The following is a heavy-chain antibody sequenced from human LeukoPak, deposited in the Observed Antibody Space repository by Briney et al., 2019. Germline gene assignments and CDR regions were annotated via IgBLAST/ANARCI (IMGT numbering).Heavy chain of an antibody. CDR3: AREPYNSGWHAGYFQH. CDR2: INHSGST. J-gene: IGHJ1*01. CDR1: GGSFSGYY. D-gene: IGHD6-19*01. V-gene: IGHV4-34*01. Sequence: SETLSLTCGVYGGSFSGYYWSWIRQPPGKGLEWIGEINHSGSTKYNPSLKSRVTISVDTSKNQLSLKLSSVTAADTAVYYCAREPYNSGWHAGYFQHWGRAPWSPSPQ.